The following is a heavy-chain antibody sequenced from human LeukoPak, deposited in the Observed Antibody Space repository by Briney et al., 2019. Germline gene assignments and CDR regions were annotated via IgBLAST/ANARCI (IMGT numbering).Heavy chain of an antibody. CDR2: IYYTGSP. D-gene: IGHD5-24*01. CDR1: GASITDYY. CDR3: AYGGDAYKTGY. Sequence: PSETLSLTCTVSGASITDYYWSWIRQPPAKGLEWIGYIYYTGSPNYNPSLKSRVTLSLDMSQNQFSLKLTSVTAADTAVYYCAYGGDAYKTGYWGQGTLVTVSS. J-gene: IGHJ4*02. V-gene: IGHV4-59*01.